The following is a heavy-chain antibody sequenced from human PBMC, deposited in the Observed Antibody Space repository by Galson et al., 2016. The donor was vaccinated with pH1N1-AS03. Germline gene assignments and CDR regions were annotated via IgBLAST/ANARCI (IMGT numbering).Heavy chain of an antibody. Sequence: SVKVSCKASGYTFTTYGISWMRQAPGQGLEWMGWISAYYGDTHFAHKFQERVTLTRDTSTATAYMELRNLRSDDTAVYYCVRESEISGVVFFNYWGQGTLVTVSS. CDR2: ISAYYGDT. CDR1: GYTFTTYG. CDR3: VRESEISGVVFFNY. D-gene: IGHD3-3*01. V-gene: IGHV1-18*01. J-gene: IGHJ4*02.